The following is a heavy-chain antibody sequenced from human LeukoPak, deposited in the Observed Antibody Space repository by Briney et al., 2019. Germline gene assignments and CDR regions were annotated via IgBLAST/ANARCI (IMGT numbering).Heavy chain of an antibody. V-gene: IGHV3-13*01. CDR1: GFTFSSYD. D-gene: IGHD6-13*01. Sequence: PGGSLRLSCAASGFTFSSYDMHWVRQVTGKGLEWVSAIGTAGDTYYPGSVKGRFTISRENAKNSLYLQMNSLRAGDTAVYYCASIIAAAGKRDYFDYWGQGTLVTVSS. CDR3: ASIIAAAGKRDYFDY. J-gene: IGHJ4*02. CDR2: IGTAGDT.